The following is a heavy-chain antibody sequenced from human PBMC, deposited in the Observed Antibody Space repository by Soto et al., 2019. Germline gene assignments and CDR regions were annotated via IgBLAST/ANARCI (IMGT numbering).Heavy chain of an antibody. V-gene: IGHV4-31*03. CDR1: GGSISSGGYY. D-gene: IGHD3-10*01. Sequence: SETLSLTCTVSGGSISSGGYYWSWIRQHPGKGLEWIGYIYYSGSTYYNPSLKSRVTISVDTSKNQFSLKLSSVTAADTAVYYCARVATYYYGSGSYLTDYHYYGMDVWGQGTTVTVSS. J-gene: IGHJ6*02. CDR3: ARVATYYYGSGSYLTDYHYYGMDV. CDR2: IYYSGST.